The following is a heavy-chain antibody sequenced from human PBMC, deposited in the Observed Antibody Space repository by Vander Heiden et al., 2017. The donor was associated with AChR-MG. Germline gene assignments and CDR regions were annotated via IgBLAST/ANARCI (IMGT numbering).Heavy chain of an antibody. CDR1: GYSIRSGYY. V-gene: IGHV4-38-2*02. D-gene: IGHD3-10*01. J-gene: IGHJ4*02. CDR2: IYHSGST. Sequence: QVQLQESGPGLVKPSETLSLTCPVSGYSIRSGYYWGWIRQPPGKGLEWIGSIYHSGSTYYNPSLKSRVTISVDTSKNQFSLKLSSVTAADTAVYYCARGSKVALWFGESWGQGTLVTVSS. CDR3: ARGSKVALWFGES.